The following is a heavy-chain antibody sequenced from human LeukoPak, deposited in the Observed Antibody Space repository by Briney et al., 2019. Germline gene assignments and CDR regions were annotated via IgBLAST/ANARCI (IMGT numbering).Heavy chain of an antibody. CDR1: GGSISSYY. Sequence: SETLSLTCTVSGGSISSYYWSWIRQPAGKGLEWIGRIYSSGSTNYNPSLKSRVTMSVDTSKNQFSLKLSSVTAADTAVYYRARVNYYDSSGYFVRGTYYFDYWGQGTLVTVFS. D-gene: IGHD3-22*01. CDR2: IYSSGST. CDR3: ARVNYYDSSGYFVRGTYYFDY. V-gene: IGHV4-4*07. J-gene: IGHJ4*02.